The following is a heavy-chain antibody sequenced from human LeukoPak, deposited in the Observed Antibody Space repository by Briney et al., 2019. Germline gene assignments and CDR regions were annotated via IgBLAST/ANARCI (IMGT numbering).Heavy chain of an antibody. J-gene: IGHJ4*02. Sequence: ASVKVSCKASGYTFTGYYMHWVRQAPGQGLEWMGWINPNSGGTNYAQKFQGRVTMTRDTSISTAYMELSRLRSDDTAVYYCARRYFGSGSYYTDYWGQGTLVTVSS. V-gene: IGHV1-2*02. D-gene: IGHD3-10*01. CDR3: ARRYFGSGSYYTDY. CDR1: GYTFTGYY. CDR2: INPNSGGT.